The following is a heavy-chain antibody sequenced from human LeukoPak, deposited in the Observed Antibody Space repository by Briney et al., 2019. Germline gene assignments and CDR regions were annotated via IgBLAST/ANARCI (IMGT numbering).Heavy chain of an antibody. CDR2: INPSGGST. CDR1: GHIFTSYF. Sequence: ASVKVSCKASGHIFTSYFMHWVRQAPGQGLEWMGLINPSGGSTRYAQKFQGRVTMTRDMSTSTVYMELSSLRSEDTAVYYCAREGRASSSWGYYYYMDVWGKGTTVTVSS. J-gene: IGHJ6*03. CDR3: AREGRASSSWGYYYYMDV. D-gene: IGHD6-13*01. V-gene: IGHV1-46*01.